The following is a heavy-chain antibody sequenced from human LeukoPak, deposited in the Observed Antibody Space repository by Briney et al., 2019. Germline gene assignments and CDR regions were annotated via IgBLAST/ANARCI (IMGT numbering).Heavy chain of an antibody. V-gene: IGHV1-2*02. CDR1: GYTFTGYY. Sequence: ASVNDSFQPSGYTFTGYYLHRVRQAPGQGLEWMGWINPNTGATISAQKFQGRVTMTRDTSINTAYMELSRLTSDDTAVYYCARDRVGSGWPRPYYFENWGQGTVVTVSS. D-gene: IGHD6-19*01. J-gene: IGHJ4*02. CDR3: ARDRVGSGWPRPYYFEN. CDR2: INPNTGAT.